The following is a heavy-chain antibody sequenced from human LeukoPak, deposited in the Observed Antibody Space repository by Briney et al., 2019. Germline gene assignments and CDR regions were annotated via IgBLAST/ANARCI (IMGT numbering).Heavy chain of an antibody. Sequence: PGGSLRLSCAASGFTFSSYAMSWVRQGPGKGLEWVSGISGSGGSTYYADSVKGRFTVSRDNSKNTLYLQMNSLRAEDTAVYYCARNLFGSSWPAFDYWGQGTLVTVSS. J-gene: IGHJ4*02. CDR3: ARNLFGSSWPAFDY. V-gene: IGHV3-23*01. D-gene: IGHD6-13*01. CDR2: ISGSGGST. CDR1: GFTFSSYA.